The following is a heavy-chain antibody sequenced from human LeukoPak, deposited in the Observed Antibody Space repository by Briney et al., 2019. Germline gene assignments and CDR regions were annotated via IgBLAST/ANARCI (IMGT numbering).Heavy chain of an antibody. CDR2: ISAYNGNT. D-gene: IGHD3-22*01. Sequence: ASLKVSCKASGYTFTSYGISWVRQAPGQGLEWMGWISAYNGNTNYAQKLQGRVTMTTDTSTSTAYMELRSLRSDDTAVYYCARRGHDYYYDSSGLDYWGQGTLVTVSS. V-gene: IGHV1-18*01. J-gene: IGHJ4*02. CDR1: GYTFTSYG. CDR3: ARRGHDYYYDSSGLDY.